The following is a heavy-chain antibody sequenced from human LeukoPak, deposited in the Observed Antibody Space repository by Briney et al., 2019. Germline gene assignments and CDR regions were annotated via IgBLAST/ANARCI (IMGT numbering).Heavy chain of an antibody. Sequence: PSETLSLTCTVSGGSISSYYWSWIRQPPGKGLEWIGYIYYSGSTNYNPSLKSRVTMSVDTSKNQFSLKLSSVTAADTAVYYCARDRSPSGIAAGYAFDIWGQGTMVTVSS. CDR1: GGSISSYY. CDR2: IYYSGST. CDR3: ARDRSPSGIAAGYAFDI. D-gene: IGHD6-13*01. J-gene: IGHJ3*02. V-gene: IGHV4-59*12.